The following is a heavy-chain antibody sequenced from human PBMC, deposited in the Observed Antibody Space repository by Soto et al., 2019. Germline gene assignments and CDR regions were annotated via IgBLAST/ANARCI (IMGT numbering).Heavy chain of an antibody. D-gene: IGHD3-3*01. CDR3: AKGDTIFGVVITADY. Sequence: GGSLRLSCAASGFTFSSYGMHWVRQAPGKGLEWVAVISYDESNKYYADSVKGRFTISRDNSKNTLYLQMNSLRAEDTAVYYCAKGDTIFGVVITADYWGQGTLVTVSS. CDR1: GFTFSSYG. CDR2: ISYDESNK. J-gene: IGHJ4*02. V-gene: IGHV3-30*18.